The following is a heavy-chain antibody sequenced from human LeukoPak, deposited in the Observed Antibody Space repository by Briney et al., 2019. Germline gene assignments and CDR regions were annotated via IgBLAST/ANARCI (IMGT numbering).Heavy chain of an antibody. CDR2: INPSGGST. V-gene: IGHV1-46*01. CDR3: ARGNITMIVVQAFDI. J-gene: IGHJ3*02. Sequence: ASVKVSCKASGYTFTSYYMHWVRQAPGQGLEWMGIINPSGGSTSYAQKFQGRVTMTRDTSTSTVYMELSSLRSEDTAVYYCARGNITMIVVQAFDIWGQGTMVTVSS. CDR1: GYTFTSYY. D-gene: IGHD3-22*01.